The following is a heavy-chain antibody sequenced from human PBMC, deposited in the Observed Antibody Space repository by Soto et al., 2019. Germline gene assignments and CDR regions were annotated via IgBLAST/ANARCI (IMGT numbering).Heavy chain of an antibody. CDR3: STHPYYGSGDYYPHNYYLGVDV. V-gene: IGHV3-30*04. Sequence: PGGSLRLSCAASGFSFNTYSIHWVRHAPCKGLEWVAVISYDGMNKYYADSVKGRFTISRDNSKNTLYLQMHSLRPEDTAVYFCSTHPYYGSGDYYPHNYYLGVDVSGQGTTVAVCS. J-gene: IGHJ6*01. D-gene: IGHD3-10*01. CDR1: GFSFNTYS. CDR2: ISYDGMNK.